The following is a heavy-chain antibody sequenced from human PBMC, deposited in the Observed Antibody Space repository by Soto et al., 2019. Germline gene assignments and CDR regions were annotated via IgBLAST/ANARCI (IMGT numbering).Heavy chain of an antibody. D-gene: IGHD5-12*01. J-gene: IGHJ5*02. V-gene: IGHV5-51*01. CDR2: IYPGDSDT. Sequence: PGVSLKVSCKGSGYSFTSYWSGWVRQMHGKGLEWMGIIYPGDSDTRYSPSFQGQVTISADKSISTAYLQWSSLKASDTAMYYCAISRGRDGYNYEVNWFDPWGQGTLVTVS. CDR1: GYSFTSYW. CDR3: AISRGRDGYNYEVNWFDP.